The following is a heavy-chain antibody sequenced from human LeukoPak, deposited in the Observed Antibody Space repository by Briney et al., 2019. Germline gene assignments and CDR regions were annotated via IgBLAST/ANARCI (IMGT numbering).Heavy chain of an antibody. J-gene: IGHJ6*02. D-gene: IGHD3-22*01. CDR3: ARDRLGYYYYYGMDV. CDR2: IYYSGST. V-gene: IGHV4-61*01. Sequence: SETLSLTCTVSGGSVSSGSYYWSRIRQPPGKGLEWIGYIYYSGSTNYNPSLKSRVTISVDTSKNQFSLKLSSVTAADTAVYYCARDRLGYYYYYGMDVWGQGTTVTVSS. CDR1: GGSVSSGSYY.